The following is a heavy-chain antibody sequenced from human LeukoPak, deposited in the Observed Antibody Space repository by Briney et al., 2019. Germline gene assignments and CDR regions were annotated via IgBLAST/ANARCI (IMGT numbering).Heavy chain of an antibody. J-gene: IGHJ4*02. V-gene: IGHV3-74*01. CDR2: IKSDGSST. CDR1: GFTFSSYW. D-gene: IGHD5/OR15-5a*01. Sequence: GGSLRLSCAASGFTFSSYWMHWVRHAPGRGLVWVSRIKSDGSSTSYADSVKGRFTISRDNAKNTLYVQMNSLRAEDTTVYYCTRDVSVPAASPFHYWGERTLVSVSS. CDR3: TRDVSVPAASPFHY.